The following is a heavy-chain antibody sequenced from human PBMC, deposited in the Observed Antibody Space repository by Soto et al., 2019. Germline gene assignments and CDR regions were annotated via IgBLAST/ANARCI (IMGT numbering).Heavy chain of an antibody. Sequence: EVQLVESGGGLVQPGGSLRLSCAASGFIFSTYNMNWVRQAPGKGLEWISYISRYSDTIFYADSVKGRFTVSRDNARSSLFLQRNNLREEDTAVYYCARRQCTDSIIHFDFWGQGTLVTVSS. CDR2: ISRYSDTI. CDR1: GFIFSTYN. V-gene: IGHV3-48*02. D-gene: IGHD6-19*01. J-gene: IGHJ4*02. CDR3: ARRQCTDSIIHFDF.